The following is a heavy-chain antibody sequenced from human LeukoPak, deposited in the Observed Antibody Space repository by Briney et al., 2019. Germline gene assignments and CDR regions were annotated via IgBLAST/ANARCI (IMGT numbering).Heavy chain of an antibody. D-gene: IGHD5-18*01. CDR1: GFTFSSYA. CDR2: ISGSGGST. V-gene: IGHV3-23*01. CDR3: AKDRLSYGYGHDY. Sequence: GGSLRLSCAASGFTFSSYAMSWVRQAPGKGLEWVSAISGSGGSTYYADSVRGRFTISRDNSKNTLYLQMNSLRAEDTAVYYCAKDRLSYGYGHDYWGQGTLVTVSS. J-gene: IGHJ4*02.